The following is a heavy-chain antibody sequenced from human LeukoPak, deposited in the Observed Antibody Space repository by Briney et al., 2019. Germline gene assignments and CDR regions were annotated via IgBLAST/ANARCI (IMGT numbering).Heavy chain of an antibody. D-gene: IGHD3-9*01. CDR3: ARQLRYSFDAFDI. CDR2: FYPGDFDT. CDR1: GYSFANYW. V-gene: IGHV5-51*01. J-gene: IGHJ3*02. Sequence: GESLKISCKGSGYSFANYWIGWVRQMPGKGLEWMGIFYPGDFDTRYCPSFQGQVTNLADPSISTAYLQWSSLKASDTAMYYCARQLRYSFDAFDIWGQGTMVTVSS.